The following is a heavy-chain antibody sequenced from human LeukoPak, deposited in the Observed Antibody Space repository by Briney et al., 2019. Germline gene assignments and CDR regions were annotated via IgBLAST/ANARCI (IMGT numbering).Heavy chain of an antibody. Sequence: GGSLRLSCAGSGFTLSSYAMSWVRQAPGKGLEWVSGISGSGGSTYYADSVKGRFTISRDNSKNTLYLQMNSLRAEDTAVYYCARDRAVVASKYFDYWGQGTLVTVSS. CDR1: GFTLSSYA. CDR3: ARDRAVVASKYFDY. CDR2: ISGSGGST. V-gene: IGHV3-23*01. D-gene: IGHD6-19*01. J-gene: IGHJ4*02.